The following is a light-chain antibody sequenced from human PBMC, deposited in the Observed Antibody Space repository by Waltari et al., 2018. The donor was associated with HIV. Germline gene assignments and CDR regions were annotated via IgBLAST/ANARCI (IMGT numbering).Light chain of an antibody. CDR1: ALPKKY. CDR3: SSTESSGNNRV. Sequence: SYELTQPPSVSVSPGQTARIPCSGDALPKKYAYWYQQKSGQAPVLVLYEDTKRPSGIRERFSGSSSGTMATLTISGAQVEDEADYYCSSTESSGNNRVCGGGTELIVL. V-gene: IGLV3-10*01. J-gene: IGLJ2*01. CDR2: EDT.